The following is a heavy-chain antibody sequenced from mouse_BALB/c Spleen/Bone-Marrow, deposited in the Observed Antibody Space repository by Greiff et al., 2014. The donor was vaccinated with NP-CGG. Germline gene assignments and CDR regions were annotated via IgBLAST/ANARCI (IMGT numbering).Heavy chain of an antibody. CDR1: GYAFSSYW. V-gene: IGHV1-80*01. Sequence: VQLQQSGAELVRPGSSVKISCKAYGYAFSSYWMNWVKQRPGQGLEWIGQIYPGDGDTNYNGKFKGKATLTADKSPSTAYMQLSSLTSEDSAVYFCARTGNLAWFAYWGQGTLVTVSA. D-gene: IGHD2-1*01. J-gene: IGHJ3*01. CDR3: ARTGNLAWFAY. CDR2: IYPGDGDT.